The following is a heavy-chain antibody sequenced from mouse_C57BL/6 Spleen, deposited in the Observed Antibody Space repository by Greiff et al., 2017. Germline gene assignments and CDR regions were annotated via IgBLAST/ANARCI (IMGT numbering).Heavy chain of an antibody. J-gene: IGHJ1*03. Sequence: VQLQQSGAELVKPGASVKLSCKASGYTFTEYTIHWVKQRSGQGLEWIGWFYPGSGSIKYNEKFKDKATLTADKSSSTVYMELSRLTSEDSAVYFCARHERSGYYYGRDWYFDVWGTGTTVTVSS. CDR3: ARHERSGYYYGRDWYFDV. D-gene: IGHD1-1*01. CDR2: FYPGSGSI. V-gene: IGHV1-62-2*01. CDR1: GYTFTEYT.